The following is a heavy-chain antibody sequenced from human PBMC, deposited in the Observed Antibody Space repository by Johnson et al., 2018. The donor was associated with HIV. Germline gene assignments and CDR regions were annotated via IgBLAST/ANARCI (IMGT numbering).Heavy chain of an antibody. CDR3: ARKVRFGPFDI. CDR2: ISYDGSNK. CDR1: GFTFSSYA. V-gene: IGHV3-30*04. Sequence: QMQLVESGGGVVQPGRSLRLSCAASGFTFSSYAMHWVRQAPGKGLEWVAVISYDGSNKYYADSVKGRFTISRDNSKNTRYLQMNSLRAEDTAEYYCARKVRFGPFDIWGQGTMVTVSS. D-gene: IGHD3-10*01. J-gene: IGHJ3*02.